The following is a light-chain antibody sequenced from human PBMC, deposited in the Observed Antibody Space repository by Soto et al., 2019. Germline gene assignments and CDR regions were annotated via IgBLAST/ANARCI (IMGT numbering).Light chain of an antibody. CDR3: HKYCVTSS. CDR2: KAS. Sequence: DIQMTQSPSTLSASVGDRVTITCRASQNIYNYLAWYQQKPGKAPKPLIYKASTLESGVPSRFSGSGSGKEFTLTISSLQPDDFAAYYCHKYCVTSSFGPGTKVDVK. V-gene: IGKV1-5*03. J-gene: IGKJ3*01. CDR1: QNIYNY.